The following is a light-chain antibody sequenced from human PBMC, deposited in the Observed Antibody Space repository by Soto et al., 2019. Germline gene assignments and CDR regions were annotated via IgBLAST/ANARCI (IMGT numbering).Light chain of an antibody. CDR1: SSDVGGYKY. CDR3: SSYTSVNTFV. CDR2: HVT. Sequence: QSALTQPPSVSGSPGQSITISCAGTSSDVGGYKYVSWYQQHPDKAPKLMIYHVTNRPSGVSDRFSGSKSGNTASLTISGLQAEDEADYYCSSYTSVNTFVFGTGTRSPS. J-gene: IGLJ1*01. V-gene: IGLV2-14*03.